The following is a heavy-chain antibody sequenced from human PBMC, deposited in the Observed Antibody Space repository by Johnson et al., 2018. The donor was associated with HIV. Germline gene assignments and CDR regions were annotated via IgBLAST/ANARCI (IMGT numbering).Heavy chain of an antibody. J-gene: IGHJ3*02. Sequence: VQLVESGGGVVRPGGSLRLSCAASGFTFDDYGMSWVRQAPGKGLEWVSGINWIGGSAGYALSVKGRFTISRDNAKNSLYLQMNSLTVEDTALYYCARADRDSGTYHDAFDIWGQGTMVTVSS. CDR1: GFTFDDYG. CDR3: ARADRDSGTYHDAFDI. V-gene: IGHV3-20*04. CDR2: INWIGGSA. D-gene: IGHD1-26*01.